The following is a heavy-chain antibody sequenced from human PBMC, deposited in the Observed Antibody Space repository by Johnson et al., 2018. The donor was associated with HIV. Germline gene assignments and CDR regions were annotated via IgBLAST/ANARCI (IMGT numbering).Heavy chain of an antibody. V-gene: IGHV3-23*04. J-gene: IGHJ3*01. D-gene: IGHD3-9*01. CDR1: GFTFNKYA. Sequence: MMLVESGGGLVQPGGSLGLSCATSGFTFNKYAMTWVRQAPGKGLEWVSVISGRGDMTHYAESVKGRFTISRDSSKNTLYLQISNLRVEGTAVYYCATHVTDYLDTPTDDAFDFWGPGTTVTVS. CDR2: ISGRGDMT. CDR3: ATHVTDYLDTPTDDAFDF.